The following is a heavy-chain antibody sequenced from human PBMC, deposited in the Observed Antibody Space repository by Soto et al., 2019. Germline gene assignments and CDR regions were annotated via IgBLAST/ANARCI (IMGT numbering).Heavy chain of an antibody. J-gene: IGHJ4*02. CDR2: IIPVVDTV. V-gene: IGHV1-69*01. CDR3: ARGGSGYVWFNEF. D-gene: IGHD3-22*01. Sequence: QEQLVQSGAEVKQSGSSVKVSCKDTGGLFSSYAVSWVRQAPGQGLEWVGGIIPVVDTVYYAQKFQGRVTITADESTNTAYMELSSLRSEDTAMYYCARGGSGYVWFNEFWGQGTLGTVSS. CDR1: GGLFSSYA.